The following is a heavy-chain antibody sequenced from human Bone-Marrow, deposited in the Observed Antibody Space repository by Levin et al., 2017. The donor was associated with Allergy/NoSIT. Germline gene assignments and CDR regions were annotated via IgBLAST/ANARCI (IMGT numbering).Heavy chain of an antibody. D-gene: IGHD3-3*01. CDR3: ATIYDFPSGLDV. J-gene: IGHJ6*02. CDR1: GYTLTNLA. CDR2: FDPENAIT. V-gene: IGHV1-24*01. Sequence: ASVKVSCKVSGYTLTNLAMHWVRQAPGKGLEWMGGFDPENAITVYTQKFQGRLIMTEDTSTDTAYMELSSLTSEDTAVYYCATIYDFPSGLDVWGQGTTVTVSS.